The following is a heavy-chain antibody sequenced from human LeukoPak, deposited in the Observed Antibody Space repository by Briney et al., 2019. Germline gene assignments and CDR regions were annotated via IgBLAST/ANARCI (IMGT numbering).Heavy chain of an antibody. CDR3: ARGGFEVVPAAIDY. J-gene: IGHJ4*02. V-gene: IGHV4-34*01. CDR1: GGSFSGYY. Sequence: SETLSLTCAGYGGSFSGYYWSWIRQPPGKGLEWIGEINHSGSTNYNPSLKSRVTISVGTSKNQFSLKLSSVTAADTAVYYCARGGFEVVPAAIDYWGQGTLVTVSS. CDR2: INHSGST. D-gene: IGHD2-2*01.